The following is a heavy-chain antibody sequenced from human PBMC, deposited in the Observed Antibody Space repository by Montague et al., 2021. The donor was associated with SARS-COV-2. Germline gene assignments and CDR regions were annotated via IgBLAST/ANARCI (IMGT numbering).Heavy chain of an antibody. CDR3: ASHPVFQQLYS. CDR1: GASVSSINW. Sequence: SETLSLTCAVSGASVSSINWWSWVRQPPGRGLEWIAEIHHTGIINFNPSLRSRGLISLDSSKSQFSLPLNSVTAADTATYYCASHPVFQQLYSWGQGTLVSVS. V-gene: IGHV4-4*02. D-gene: IGHD6-13*01. CDR2: IHHTGII. J-gene: IGHJ4*02.